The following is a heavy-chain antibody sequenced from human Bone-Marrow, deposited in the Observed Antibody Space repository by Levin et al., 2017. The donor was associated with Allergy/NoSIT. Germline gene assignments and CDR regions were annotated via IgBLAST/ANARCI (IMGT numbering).Heavy chain of an antibody. J-gene: IGHJ3*01. V-gene: IGHV4-38-2*01. D-gene: IGHD6-19*01. CDR3: ARILSSGWSGGAFDV. CDR1: GYSISSGQY. CDR2: IYHTEDT. Sequence: TSETLSLTCAVSGYSISSGQYWGWIRQPPGQGLEWIGSIYHTEDTFYNPSLKSRVTISVDTANNQFSLKLTSVTAADTAVYYCARILSSGWSGGAFDVWGQGTVVTVSS.